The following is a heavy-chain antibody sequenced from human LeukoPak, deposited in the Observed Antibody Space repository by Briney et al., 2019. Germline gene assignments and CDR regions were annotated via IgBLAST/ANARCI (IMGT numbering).Heavy chain of an antibody. V-gene: IGHV1-18*01. CDR2: ISAYNGNT. CDR1: GYTFTSYG. CDR3: ARDTLWFGEFDY. D-gene: IGHD3-10*01. J-gene: IGHJ4*02. Sequence: WASERVSCKASGYTFTSYGISWVRQAPGQGLEWMGWISAYNGNTNYAQKLQGRVTMTTDTSTSTAYMELRSLRSDDTAVYYCARDTLWFGEFDYWGQGTLVTVSP.